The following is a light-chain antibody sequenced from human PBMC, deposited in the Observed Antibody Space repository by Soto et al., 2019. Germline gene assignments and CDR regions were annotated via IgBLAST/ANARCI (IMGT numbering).Light chain of an antibody. CDR1: SSDVGGYNY. V-gene: IGLV2-11*01. CDR2: DVS. J-gene: IGLJ1*01. Sequence: QSALTQPRSVSGSPGQSVTISCTGTSSDVGGYNYVSWYQQHPGKAPKLMIYDVSQRPSGVPDRLSGSKSGNTASLTISGLQVEDEADYYCCSYAGSYTLYVFGTGTKVTVL. CDR3: CSYAGSYTLYV.